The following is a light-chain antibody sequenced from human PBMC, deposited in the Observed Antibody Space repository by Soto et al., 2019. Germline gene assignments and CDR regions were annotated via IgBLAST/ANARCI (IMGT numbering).Light chain of an antibody. J-gene: IGKJ4*01. V-gene: IGKV3-11*01. CDR2: AAS. CDR3: QQHADWPLT. CDR1: RSVGNN. Sequence: EIVLTQSPATLSLSPGERATLSCRASRSVGNNLAWYQKKPGQAPGLLIYAASTRATGIPARFSGSGSGTDFTLTISSLEPEDWAVYYCQQHADWPLTFGGGTKVEIK.